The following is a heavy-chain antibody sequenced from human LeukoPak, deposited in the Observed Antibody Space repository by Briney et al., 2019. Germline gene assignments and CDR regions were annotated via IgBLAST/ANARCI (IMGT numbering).Heavy chain of an antibody. D-gene: IGHD2-15*01. J-gene: IGHJ4*02. CDR2: ISSSSSYI. CDR1: GFTFSSYW. V-gene: IGHV3-21*01. Sequence: SGGSLRLSCAASGFTFSSYWMHWVRQAPGKGLEWVSSISSSSSYIYYADSVKGRFTISRDNAKNSLYLQMNSLRAEDTAVYYCARDTCSGGSCYLDWGQGTLVTVSS. CDR3: ARDTCSGGSCYLD.